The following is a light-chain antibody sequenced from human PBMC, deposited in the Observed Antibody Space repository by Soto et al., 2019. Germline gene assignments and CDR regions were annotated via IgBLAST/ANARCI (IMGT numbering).Light chain of an antibody. CDR2: KAS. J-gene: IGKJ1*01. CDR1: QSISSW. Sequence: DIQMTQSPAILSASVGDRFTITCRASQSISSWLAWYQQKPGKAPNLLIYKASHLENGVPSRFSGSGSGTEFTLTISSLQPGDFATYYCQHYNTYPWTFGQGTKGDI. CDR3: QHYNTYPWT. V-gene: IGKV1-5*03.